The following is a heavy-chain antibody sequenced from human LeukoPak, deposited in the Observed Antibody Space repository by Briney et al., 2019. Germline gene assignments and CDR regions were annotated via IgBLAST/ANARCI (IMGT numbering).Heavy chain of an antibody. CDR2: INHSGST. J-gene: IGHJ4*02. CDR3: ARGHIVVVTAIPAAVDY. CDR1: GGSFSGYY. D-gene: IGHD2-21*02. V-gene: IGHV4-34*01. Sequence: SETLSLTCAVYGGSFSGYYWSWIRQPPGKGLEWIGEINHSGSTNYNPSLKSRVTISVDTSKNQFSLKLSSVTAADTAVYYCARGHIVVVTAIPAAVDYWGQGTLVTVSS.